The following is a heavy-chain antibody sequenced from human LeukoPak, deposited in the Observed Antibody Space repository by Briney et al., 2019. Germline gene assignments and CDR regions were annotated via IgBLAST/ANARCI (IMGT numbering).Heavy chain of an antibody. V-gene: IGHV3-21*01. CDR1: GCTFSSYS. CDR2: ISSSSSYI. J-gene: IGHJ4*02. D-gene: IGHD6-13*01. Sequence: GGSLRLSCAASGCTFSSYSMNWVRQAPGKGLKWVSSISSSSSYIYYADSVKGRFTISRDNAKNSLYLQMNSLRAEDTAVYYCARAYSSSWSDYWGQGTLVTVSS. CDR3: ARAYSSSWSDY.